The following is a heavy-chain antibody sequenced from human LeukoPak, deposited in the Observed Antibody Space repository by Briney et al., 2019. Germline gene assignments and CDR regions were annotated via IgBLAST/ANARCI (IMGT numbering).Heavy chain of an antibody. Sequence: SETLSLTCSVSDGSIGTFYWSRIRQFPGKGLEWIGYIYYTGNTIYNPSLKSRVAISVDTSKNQFSLRLSSVTAADTAVYYCARQHSGTYYFPFDIWGQGTLVTVSS. CDR3: ARQHSGTYYFPFDI. CDR1: DGSIGTFY. V-gene: IGHV4-59*08. J-gene: IGHJ3*02. D-gene: IGHD1-26*01. CDR2: IYYTGNT.